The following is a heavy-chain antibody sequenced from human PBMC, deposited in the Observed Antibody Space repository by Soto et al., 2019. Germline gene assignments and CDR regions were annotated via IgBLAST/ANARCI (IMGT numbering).Heavy chain of an antibody. J-gene: IGHJ4*02. CDR2: ISGGGRNT. D-gene: IGHD4-4*01. CDR1: GFPFSSYV. CDR3: AKDSNKYSSSLRGRYFDY. V-gene: IGHV3-23*01. Sequence: EVQLLESGGGLVQRGGSLRLSCAASGFPFSSYVMAWVRQAPGKGLEWCSGISGGGRNTFYADSVKGRFTISRDNSKNTLLLQMNSLGAEDTAVYYCAKDSNKYSSSLRGRYFDYWGQGIGVTVSS.